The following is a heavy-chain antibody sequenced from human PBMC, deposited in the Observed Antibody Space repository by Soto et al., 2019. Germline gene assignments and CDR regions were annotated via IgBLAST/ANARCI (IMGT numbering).Heavy chain of an antibody. V-gene: IGHV3-30-3*01. Sequence: GGSLRLSCAASGFTFSSYAMHWVRQAPGKGLEWVAVISYDGSNKYYADSVKGRFTISRDNSKNTLYLQMNSLRAEDTAVYYCARDHHGSGNAFDIWGQGTMVTVSS. CDR1: GFTFSSYA. CDR3: ARDHHGSGNAFDI. J-gene: IGHJ3*02. CDR2: ISYDGSNK. D-gene: IGHD2-15*01.